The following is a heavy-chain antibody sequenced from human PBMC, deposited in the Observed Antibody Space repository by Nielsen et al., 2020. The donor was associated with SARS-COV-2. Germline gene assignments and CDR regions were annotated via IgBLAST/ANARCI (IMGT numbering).Heavy chain of an antibody. CDR1: GFSLSTSGVG. V-gene: IGHV2-70*01. CDR3: ARALMVRGSSWFDP. J-gene: IGHJ5*02. D-gene: IGHD3-10*01. Sequence: SGPTLVKPTQTLTLTCTFSGFSLSTSGVGVGWIRQPPGKALEWLALIDWDDDKYYSTSLKTRLTISKDTSKNQVVLTMTNMDPVDTATYYCARALMVRGSSWFDPWGQGTLVTVSS. CDR2: IDWDDDK.